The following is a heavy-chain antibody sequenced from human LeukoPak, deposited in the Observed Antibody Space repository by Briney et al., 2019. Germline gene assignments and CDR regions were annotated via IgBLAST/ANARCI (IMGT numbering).Heavy chain of an antibody. J-gene: IGHJ4*02. CDR2: IYYSGST. V-gene: IGHV4-39*01. CDR1: SGSISTSNYY. CDR3: ARAHYYDSSGYLDY. D-gene: IGHD3-22*01. Sequence: SETLSLTCTVSSGSISTSNYYWGWVRQPPGKGLEWIGSIYYSGSTYYNPSLKSRVTISVDTSKNQFSLKLSSVTAADTAVYYCARAHYYDSSGYLDYWGQGTLVTVSS.